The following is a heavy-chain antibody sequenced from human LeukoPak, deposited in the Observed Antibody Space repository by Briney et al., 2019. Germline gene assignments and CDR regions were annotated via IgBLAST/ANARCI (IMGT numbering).Heavy chain of an antibody. CDR2: IKQDGSEK. D-gene: IGHD6-19*01. CDR3: ARIPKGSGWTFDY. J-gene: IGHJ4*02. Sequence: GGSLRLSCAASGFTFSSYWMSWVRQAPGKGLEWAANIKQDGSEKYYVDSVKGRFTISRDNAKNSLYLQMNSLRAEDTAVYYCARIPKGSGWTFDYWGQGTLVTVSS. V-gene: IGHV3-7*05. CDR1: GFTFSSYW.